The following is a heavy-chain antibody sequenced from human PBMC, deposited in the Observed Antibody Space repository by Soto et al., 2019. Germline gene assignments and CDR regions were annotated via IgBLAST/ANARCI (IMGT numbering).Heavy chain of an antibody. CDR3: ARGPYYYGSGSYLFDY. CDR1: GFTFSSYG. J-gene: IGHJ4*02. V-gene: IGHV3-33*01. CDR2: IWYDGSNK. Sequence: GGSLRLSCAASGFTFSSYGMHWVRQAPGRGLEWVAVIWYDGSNKYYADSVKGRFTISRDNSKNTLYLQMSSLRAEDTAVYYCARGPYYYGSGSYLFDYWGQGTLVTVSS. D-gene: IGHD3-10*01.